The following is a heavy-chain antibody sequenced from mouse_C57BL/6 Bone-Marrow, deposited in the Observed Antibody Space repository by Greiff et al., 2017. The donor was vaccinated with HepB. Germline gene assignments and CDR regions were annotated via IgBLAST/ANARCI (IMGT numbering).Heavy chain of an antibody. Sequence: VQLQQPGAELVMPGASVKLSCKASGYTFTSYWMHWVKQRPGQGLEWIGEIDPSDSYTNYNQKFKGKSTLTVDKSSSTAYMQLSSLTSEDSAVYYCARDPVVANYYAMDYWGQGTSVTVSS. D-gene: IGHD1-1*01. J-gene: IGHJ4*01. V-gene: IGHV1-69*01. CDR3: ARDPVVANYYAMDY. CDR2: IDPSDSYT. CDR1: GYTFTSYW.